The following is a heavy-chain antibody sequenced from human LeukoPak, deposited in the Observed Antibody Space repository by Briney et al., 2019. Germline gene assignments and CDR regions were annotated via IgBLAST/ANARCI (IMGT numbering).Heavy chain of an antibody. J-gene: IGHJ4*02. CDR1: GGSFSGYY. Sequence: SETLSLTCAVYGGSFSGYYWSWIRQPPGKGLEWIGEINHSGSTNYNPSLKSRVTISVDTSKNQFSLKLSSVTAADTAVYYCAGGGKRSIAAAGTEWYSSGWSRLYYFDYWGQGTLVTVSS. CDR3: AGGGKRSIAAAGTEWYSSGWSRLYYFDY. D-gene: IGHD6-13*01. CDR2: INHSGST. V-gene: IGHV4-34*01.